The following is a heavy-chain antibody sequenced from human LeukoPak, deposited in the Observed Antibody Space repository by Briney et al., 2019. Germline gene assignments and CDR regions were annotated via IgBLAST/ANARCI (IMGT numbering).Heavy chain of an antibody. Sequence: SETLSLTFTVSGGSISGYEWSWIRQPPGKGLEWIGYIYYSVGTSYNPSLKCRVTISVATSKNQFSLKLSSVTAADTAVYYCARGKYYYDSTGDYWGQGTLVTVSS. D-gene: IGHD3-22*01. J-gene: IGHJ4*02. CDR1: GGSISGYE. CDR2: IYYSVGT. V-gene: IGHV4-59*01. CDR3: ARGKYYYDSTGDY.